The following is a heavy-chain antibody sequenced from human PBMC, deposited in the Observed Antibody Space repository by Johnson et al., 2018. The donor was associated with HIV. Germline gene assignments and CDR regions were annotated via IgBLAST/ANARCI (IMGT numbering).Heavy chain of an antibody. CDR2: ISGGST. Sequence: VQLVESGGGVVQPGGSLRLSCAASGFTVSSNEMSWVRQAPGKGLEWVSSISGGSTYYADSRKGRFTISRDNSKNTLHLQMNSLRAEDTAVYYCAKDLPSGWDGGDAFDIWGQGTMVTVSS. J-gene: IGHJ3*02. V-gene: IGHV3-38-3*01. CDR3: AKDLPSGWDGGDAFDI. D-gene: IGHD6-19*01. CDR1: GFTVSSNE.